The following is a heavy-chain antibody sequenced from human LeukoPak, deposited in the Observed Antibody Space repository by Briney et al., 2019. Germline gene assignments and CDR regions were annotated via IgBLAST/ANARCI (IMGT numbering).Heavy chain of an antibody. D-gene: IGHD6-19*01. Sequence: ASVKVSCKASGYTSTGHYMHWVRQAPGQGLEWMGWISPNSGDTDYAQRFQGRVTMTRDASISTAYMELSRLRSDDTAVYYCTRAAIAVAGDYHYHYMDVWGKGTTVTVSS. CDR2: ISPNSGDT. J-gene: IGHJ6*03. CDR1: GYTSTGHY. V-gene: IGHV1-2*02. CDR3: TRAAIAVAGDYHYHYMDV.